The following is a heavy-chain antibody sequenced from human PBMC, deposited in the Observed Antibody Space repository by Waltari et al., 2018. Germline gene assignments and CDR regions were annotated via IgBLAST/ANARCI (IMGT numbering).Heavy chain of an antibody. Sequence: EVQLVESGGGLVKHGGSLRLSCAASAFTFNSAWMTGVRQAPGKGREWVGSIKTKTDGGTIDYAAPVKDRFTISRDDSKNTLYLEMNSLKIEDTAVYYCTAGSPCRYWGQGALVTVSS. D-gene: IGHD6-19*01. V-gene: IGHV3-15*01. CDR1: AFTFNSAW. CDR3: TAGSPCRY. CDR2: IKTKTDGGTI. J-gene: IGHJ4*02.